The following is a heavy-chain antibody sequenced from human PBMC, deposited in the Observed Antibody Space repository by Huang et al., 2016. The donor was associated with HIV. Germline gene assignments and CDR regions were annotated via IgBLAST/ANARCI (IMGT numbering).Heavy chain of an antibody. Sequence: VESGGRLVQPGGSIRLSCVGSTFGFGAYWMSWVRQTPGKGLEWVANNKQDESEKYYVESVKGRFNISRDNAKKILFLQMDNVRVEDTATYYCATKTGAMDIWGQGTAVTVS. CDR2: NKQDESEK. D-gene: IGHD1-7*01. CDR1: TFGFGAYW. J-gene: IGHJ6*02. V-gene: IGHV3-7*01. CDR3: ATKTGAMDI.